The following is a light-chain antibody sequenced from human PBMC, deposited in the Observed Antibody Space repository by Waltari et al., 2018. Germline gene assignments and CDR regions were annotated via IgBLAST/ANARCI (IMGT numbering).Light chain of an antibody. CDR3: QSYDSSLSGSV. J-gene: IGLJ2*01. CDR1: SSNIGAGYD. CDR2: GNG. V-gene: IGLV1-40*01. Sequence: QSVLTQPPSVSGAPGQRVTISCTGSSSNIGAGYDVHWYQQLPGTAPKPPIYGNGNRPSGVPDRFSGSKSGPSASLCITGLQAEDEADYYCQSYDSSLSGSVFGGGTKLTVL.